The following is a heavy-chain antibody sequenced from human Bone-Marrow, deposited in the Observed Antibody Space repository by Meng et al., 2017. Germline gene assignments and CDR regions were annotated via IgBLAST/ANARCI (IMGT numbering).Heavy chain of an antibody. Sequence: QVQLVPSGAEVRQPGASMKVSCKASGYTFPDYGLHWVRRAPGQGIEWMGRINPKSGDTHYAQRFQGRGTMTGDTSISTAYMELSGLRSDDTAMYYCARDEDISAAGKLFGDYWGQGTLVTVSS. J-gene: IGHJ4*02. D-gene: IGHD6-13*01. CDR1: GYTFPDYG. V-gene: IGHV1-2*06. CDR2: INPKSGDT. CDR3: ARDEDISAAGKLFGDY.